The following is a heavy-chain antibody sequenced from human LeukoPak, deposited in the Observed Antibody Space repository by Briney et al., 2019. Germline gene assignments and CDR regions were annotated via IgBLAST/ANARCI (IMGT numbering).Heavy chain of an antibody. Sequence: GGSPRLSCAASGFTFSKYWMHWVRQAPGEGLVWVSRINSDGSITTYADSVKGRFTISRDNAKNTMYLQMNSLRAEDTAVYYCASGSGYLAWGQGTLVTVSS. CDR2: INSDGSIT. CDR1: GFTFSKYW. J-gene: IGHJ5*02. D-gene: IGHD3-22*01. CDR3: ASGSGYLA. V-gene: IGHV3-74*01.